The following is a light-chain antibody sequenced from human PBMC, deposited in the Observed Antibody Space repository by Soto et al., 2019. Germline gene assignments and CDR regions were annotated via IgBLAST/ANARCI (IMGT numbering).Light chain of an antibody. V-gene: IGKV3-20*01. CDR2: DAS. J-gene: IGKJ1*01. Sequence: EVVLTQPPGTLSLSPGERATLFCRASQSVGGTYLAWYQQKPGQAPRLLIYDASNRATGIPDRFSGSASGTDFTLTISRLEPDDFAVYYCQDYGNSRTFGQGTKVDIK. CDR3: QDYGNSRT. CDR1: QSVGGTY.